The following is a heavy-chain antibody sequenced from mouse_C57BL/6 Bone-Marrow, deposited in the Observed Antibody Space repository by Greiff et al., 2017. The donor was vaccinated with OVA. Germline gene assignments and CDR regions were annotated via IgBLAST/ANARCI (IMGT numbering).Heavy chain of an antibody. V-gene: IGHV1-82*01. Sequence: VQLQQSGPVLVKPGASVKMSCKASGYAFSSSWMNWVKQRPGKGLEWIGRIYPGDGDTNYNGKFKNKATLTADKSSSTAYMQLSSLTSEDSAVYFCAREDDYDWYFDVWGSGTTVTVSS. CDR2: IYPGDGDT. J-gene: IGHJ1*01. CDR3: AREDDYDWYFDV. CDR1: GYAFSSSW. D-gene: IGHD2-4*01.